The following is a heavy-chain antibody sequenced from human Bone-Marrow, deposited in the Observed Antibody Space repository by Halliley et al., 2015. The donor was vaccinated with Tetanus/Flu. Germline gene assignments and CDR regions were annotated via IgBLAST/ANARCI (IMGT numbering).Heavy chain of an antibody. CDR2: IFYTGST. CDR3: ARFLVIPAAIPYYYGMDV. V-gene: IGHV4-59*01. CDR1: GGSITSYY. Sequence: TLSLTCTVSGGSITSYYWSWIRQPPGKGLECLGFIFYTGSTSYNPSLNSRITISVDTSKNQFSLKLSSVTAADTAVYYCARFLVIPAAIPYYYGMDVWGQGTTVTVS. D-gene: IGHD2-2*01. J-gene: IGHJ6*02.